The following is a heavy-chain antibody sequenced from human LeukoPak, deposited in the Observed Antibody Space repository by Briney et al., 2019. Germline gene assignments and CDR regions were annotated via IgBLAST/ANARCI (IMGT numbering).Heavy chain of an antibody. CDR2: IDPSGGST. J-gene: IGHJ4*02. CDR1: GYTFTGYY. D-gene: IGHD2-15*01. Sequence: ASVKVSCKASGYTFTGYYMHWVRQAPGQGLEWMGIIDPSGGSTSYAQKFQGRVTMTRDTSTSTVYMELSSLRSEDTAVYYCARDLRYCSGGSCSYYFDYWGQGTLVTVSS. V-gene: IGHV1-46*01. CDR3: ARDLRYCSGGSCSYYFDY.